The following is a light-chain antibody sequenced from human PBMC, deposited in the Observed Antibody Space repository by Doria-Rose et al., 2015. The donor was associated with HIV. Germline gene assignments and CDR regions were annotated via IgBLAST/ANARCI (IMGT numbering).Light chain of an antibody. J-gene: IGKJ3*01. CDR1: QSLLYTSKNY. CDR3: QQYYDTPS. CDR2: WAS. Sequence: DIRMTQSPESLGMSLGERATLNCKSNQSLLYTSKNYLAWYQQKPGQPPNLLIYWASTRQSGVHARFSGSGSGTDFTLTISSLEAEDVAVYYCQQYYDTPSFGPGTTVDIK. V-gene: IGKV4-1*01.